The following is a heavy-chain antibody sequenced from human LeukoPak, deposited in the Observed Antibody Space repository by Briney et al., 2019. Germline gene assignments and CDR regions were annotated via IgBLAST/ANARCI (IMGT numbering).Heavy chain of an antibody. CDR2: IWHDGSAE. Sequence: GGSLRLSCAASGFIFSNYGMYWVRQAPGEGLDWVAVIWHDGSAEFYADSVKGRFSISRDDSKNTVYLQMNSLRAEDTALYYCARDSRGGWSGYFDYWGQGIVATVSS. CDR3: ARDSRGGWSGYFDY. J-gene: IGHJ4*02. CDR1: GFIFSNYG. D-gene: IGHD6-19*01. V-gene: IGHV3-33*07.